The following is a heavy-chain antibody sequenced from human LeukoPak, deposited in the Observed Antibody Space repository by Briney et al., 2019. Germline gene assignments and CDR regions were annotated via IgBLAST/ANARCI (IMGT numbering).Heavy chain of an antibody. V-gene: IGHV3-30*02. CDR2: IKSDGSEK. CDR1: GFIFSNYG. J-gene: IGHJ4*02. Sequence: PGGSLRLSCAASGFIFSNYGMHWVRQTPGRGLGWVTFIKSDGSEKDYADSVKGRFTISRDNSKSTLFLQMNSLRAEDMALYHCVKEVSFGEMGGDNWGQGTLVTVSS. D-gene: IGHD3-16*01. CDR3: VKEVSFGEMGGDN.